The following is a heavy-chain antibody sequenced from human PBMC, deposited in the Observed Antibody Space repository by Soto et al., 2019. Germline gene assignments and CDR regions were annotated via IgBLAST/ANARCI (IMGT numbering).Heavy chain of an antibody. V-gene: IGHV4-59*01. D-gene: IGHD1-26*01. CDR2: IYYSGST. CDR3: ARGTSGSPRSNLDY. CDR1: GGTISSYY. Sequence: ASETLSLTCTVSGGTISSYYWSWIRQPPGKGLEWIGYIYYSGSTNYDPSLKSRVTISVDTSKNRFSLKLTSVTAADTAVYYCARGTSGSPRSNLDYWGQGTLVTVSS. J-gene: IGHJ4*02.